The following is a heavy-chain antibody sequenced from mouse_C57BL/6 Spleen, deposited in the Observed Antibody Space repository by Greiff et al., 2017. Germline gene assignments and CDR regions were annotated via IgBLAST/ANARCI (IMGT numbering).Heavy chain of an antibody. J-gene: IGHJ4*01. CDR3: ARGLRDGDYYAMDY. CDR1: GYSITSGYY. CDR2: ISYDGSN. Sequence: EVQLQESGPGLVKPSQSLSLTCSVTGYSITSGYYWNWIRQFPGNKLEWMGYISYDGSNNYNPSLKNRISITRDTSKNQFFLKLNSVTTEDTATYYCARGLRDGDYYAMDYWGQGTSVTVSS. D-gene: IGHD2-2*01. V-gene: IGHV3-6*01.